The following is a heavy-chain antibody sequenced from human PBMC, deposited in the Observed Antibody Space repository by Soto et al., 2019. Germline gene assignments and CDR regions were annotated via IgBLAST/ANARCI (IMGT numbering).Heavy chain of an antibody. D-gene: IGHD2-21*01. J-gene: IGHJ5*01. CDR1: GFTFSTHG. Sequence: EVQMLESGGGLVQPGGSLRLSCAASGFTFSTHGMTWVRQAPGKGLEWVASIGHSGGGTFYADSVKGRFTISRDDSNNTLYLQMNSLRVEDTAVYDCAKEIPLNWFDSWGQGTLVTVSS. V-gene: IGHV3-23*01. CDR2: IGHSGGGT. CDR3: AKEIPLNWFDS.